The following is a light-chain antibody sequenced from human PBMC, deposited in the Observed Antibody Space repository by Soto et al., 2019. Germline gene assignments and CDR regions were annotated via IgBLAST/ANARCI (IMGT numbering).Light chain of an antibody. CDR2: KAS. V-gene: IGKV1-5*03. CDR3: QQYDTYWT. J-gene: IGKJ1*01. CDR1: ESISNW. Sequence: DIQMTQSPSTLSASVGDRVIITCRASESISNWLAWYQQKPGKAPNLLIYKASSLKSGVPLRFSGSGSGTEFTFTINSLQPDDFATYYCQQYDTYWTFGQGTKVDIK.